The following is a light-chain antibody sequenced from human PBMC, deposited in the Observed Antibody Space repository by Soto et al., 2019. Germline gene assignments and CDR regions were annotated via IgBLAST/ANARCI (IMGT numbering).Light chain of an antibody. V-gene: IGKV3-15*01. J-gene: IGKJ4*01. CDR1: QSVSSK. CDR3: QQYNNWPLT. CDR2: GAS. Sequence: EIVLTQSPATLSVSPGERATLSCRASQSVSSKLAWYQQKPGQAPRLLIFGASTRATDIPARFSGSGSGTEFTLTISSLQSEDSAVYYCQQYNNWPLTFGGGTKVEIK.